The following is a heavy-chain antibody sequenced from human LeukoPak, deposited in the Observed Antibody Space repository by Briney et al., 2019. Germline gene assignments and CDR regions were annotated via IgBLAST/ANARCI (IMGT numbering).Heavy chain of an antibody. J-gene: IGHJ4*02. Sequence: ASVKVSCKASGYTFTVYYMHWVRQAPGQGLEWMGWINPNSGGTNYAQKFQGRVTMTRDTSISTAYMELSRLRSDDTAVYYCARECWRGGSCYSGWGQGTLVTVSS. CDR1: GYTFTVYY. CDR3: ARECWRGGSCYSG. D-gene: IGHD2-15*01. CDR2: INPNSGGT. V-gene: IGHV1-2*02.